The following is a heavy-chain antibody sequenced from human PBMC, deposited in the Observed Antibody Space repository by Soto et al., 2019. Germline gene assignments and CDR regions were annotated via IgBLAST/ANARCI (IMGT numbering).Heavy chain of an antibody. V-gene: IGHV3-48*03. D-gene: IGHD1-26*01. CDR2: IGSSGSTI. Sequence: PGGSLRLSCAVSGFTFSSYEMNWVRQAPGKGLEWVSYIGSSGSTIYYADSVKGRFTISRDNAKNSLFLQMNSLRAEDTAVYYCERRDVVGGQFDYWGQGTLVTVSS. CDR3: ERRDVVGGQFDY. CDR1: GFTFSSYE. J-gene: IGHJ4*02.